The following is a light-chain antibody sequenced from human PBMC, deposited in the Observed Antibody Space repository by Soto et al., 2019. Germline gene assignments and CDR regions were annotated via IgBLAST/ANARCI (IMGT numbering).Light chain of an antibody. J-gene: IGKJ1*01. V-gene: IGKV1-39*01. CDR3: QQIYVASVT. Sequence: DIQMTQSPSSLSASVGDRVTITCRSSQSISSCFKWYQQKPGKAPRLLVYAASNLKSRVPSRFIGSESGTDFILTISNLQPEDFATYYCQQIYVASVTFGQGNKLEIK. CDR1: QSISSC. CDR2: AAS.